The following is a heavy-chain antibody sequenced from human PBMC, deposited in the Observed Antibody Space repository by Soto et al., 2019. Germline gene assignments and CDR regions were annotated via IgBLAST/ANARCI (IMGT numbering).Heavy chain of an antibody. CDR1: GYTFTGYY. D-gene: IGHD6-13*01. CDR3: ARVGYDPKKHYFDY. V-gene: IGHV1-69*13. Sequence: SVKVSCKASGYTFTGYYMHWVRQAPGQGLEWMGGIIPIFGTANYAQKFQGRVTITADESTSTAYMELSSLRSEDTAVYYCARVGYDPKKHYFDYWGQGTLVTVSS. J-gene: IGHJ4*02. CDR2: IIPIFGTA.